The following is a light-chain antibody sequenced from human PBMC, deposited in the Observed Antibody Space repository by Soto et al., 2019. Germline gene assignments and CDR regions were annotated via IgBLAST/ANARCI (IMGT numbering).Light chain of an antibody. Sequence: QSALTQPPSASGSPGQSVTMSCTGTSSDVGGHNYVSWYQQHPGKAPKLMIYEVSKRPSGVPDRFSGSKSGNTASLTVSGLQADDEADYYCSSYAGSNNYVFGTGTKLTVL. V-gene: IGLV2-8*01. CDR3: SSYAGSNNYV. CDR1: SSDVGGHNY. CDR2: EVS. J-gene: IGLJ1*01.